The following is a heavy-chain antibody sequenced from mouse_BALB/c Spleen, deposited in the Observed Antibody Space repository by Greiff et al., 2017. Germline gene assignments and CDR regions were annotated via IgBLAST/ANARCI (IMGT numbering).Heavy chain of an antibody. J-gene: IGHJ4*01. CDR1: GFSLTSYG. Sequence: VQGVESGPSLVQPSQSLSITCTVSGFSLTSYGVHWVRQSPGKGLEWLGVIWRGGSTDYNAAFMSRLSITKDNSKSQVFFKMNSLQADDTAIYYCAKTREGAMDYWGQGTSVTVSS. CDR3: AKTREGAMDY. V-gene: IGHV2-5-1*01. CDR2: IWRGGST.